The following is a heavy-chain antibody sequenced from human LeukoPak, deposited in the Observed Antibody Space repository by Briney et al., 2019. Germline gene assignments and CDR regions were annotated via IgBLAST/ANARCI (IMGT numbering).Heavy chain of an antibody. D-gene: IGHD3-22*01. CDR2: IKQDGSDK. Sequence: GGSLRLSCAASGFTFSSYWMSWVRQAPGKGLEWVANIKQDGSDKYYADSVKGRFTISRDNSKNTLYLQMNSLRPEDTAVYYCAKVLSKGGGYYLTDYWGQGTLVTVSS. J-gene: IGHJ4*02. V-gene: IGHV3-7*01. CDR3: AKVLSKGGGYYLTDY. CDR1: GFTFSSYW.